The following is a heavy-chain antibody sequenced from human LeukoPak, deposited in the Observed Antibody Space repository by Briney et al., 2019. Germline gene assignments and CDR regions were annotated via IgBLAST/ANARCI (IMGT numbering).Heavy chain of an antibody. D-gene: IGHD2-2*01. J-gene: IGHJ6*02. CDR3: ARRAYCSSTSCTLYGMDV. V-gene: IGHV5-51*01. Sequence: GESLKISCKGSGYSFTSYWIAWVRQMPGKGLEWMGIIYPGDSDTRYSPSFQGQVTISADKSISTAYLQWSSLKASDTAMYYCARRAYCSSTSCTLYGMDVWGQGTTVTVSS. CDR2: IYPGDSDT. CDR1: GYSFTSYW.